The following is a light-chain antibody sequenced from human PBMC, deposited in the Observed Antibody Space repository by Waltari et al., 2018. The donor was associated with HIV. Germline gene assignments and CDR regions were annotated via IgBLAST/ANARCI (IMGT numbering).Light chain of an antibody. CDR2: WSS. Sequence: DIVMTQSPDSLVVFLGERATINCKSSQSVLYRSNNKNYLAWYHQKPGQPPKLRIYWSSTRESGVPDRISGSGSGTDFTLTISRLQAEDVAVYYCQQYYSTPFTFGGGTKVEIK. J-gene: IGKJ4*01. CDR3: QQYYSTPFT. V-gene: IGKV4-1*01. CDR1: QSVLYRSNNKNY.